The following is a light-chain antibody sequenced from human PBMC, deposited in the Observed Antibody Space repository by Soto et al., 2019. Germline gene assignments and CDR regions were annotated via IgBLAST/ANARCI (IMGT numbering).Light chain of an antibody. J-gene: IGKJ1*01. CDR2: GAS. CDR1: QSVSSDY. V-gene: IGKV3-20*01. Sequence: EIVLTQSPDTLSLSPGERATLSCRASQSVSSDYLAWYQQKPGQAPRLLIYGASNRATGVPDRFSGSGSGTDFTLTISRLEPEDFAVYYCQQYDDSETFGHWTKVEIK. CDR3: QQYDDSET.